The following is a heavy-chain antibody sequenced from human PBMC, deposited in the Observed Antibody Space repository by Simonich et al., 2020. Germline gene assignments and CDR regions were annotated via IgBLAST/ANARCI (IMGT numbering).Heavy chain of an antibody. D-gene: IGHD6-19*01. V-gene: IGHV3-21*01. J-gene: IGHJ6*02. CDR1: GFTFSSYS. CDR3: ARWIAVAGTGAYGMDV. Sequence: EVQLVESGGGLVKPGWSLRLSCAASGFTFSSYSMNWVRQAPGKGLEWVSSISSSSSYIYYADSVKGRFTISRANAKNSLYLQMNSLRAEDTAVYYCARWIAVAGTGAYGMDVWGQGTTVTVSS. CDR2: ISSSSSYI.